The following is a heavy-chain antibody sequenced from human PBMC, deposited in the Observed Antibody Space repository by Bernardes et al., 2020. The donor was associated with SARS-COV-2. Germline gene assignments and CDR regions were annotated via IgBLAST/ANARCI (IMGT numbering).Heavy chain of an antibody. Sequence: GGSLRLSCAASGFTFSGSAVHWVRQASGKGLKWVGRIRSKANSYATAYAASVKGRFTISRDDSKHTAYLQMNSLKTEDTAVYYCNLRSNSDYWGQGTLVTVSS. V-gene: IGHV3-73*01. CDR3: NLRSNSDY. D-gene: IGHD3-10*01. J-gene: IGHJ4*02. CDR2: IRSKANSYAT. CDR1: GFTFSGSA.